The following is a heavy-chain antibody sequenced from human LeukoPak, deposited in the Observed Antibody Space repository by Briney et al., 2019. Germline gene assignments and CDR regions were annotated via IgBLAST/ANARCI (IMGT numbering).Heavy chain of an antibody. CDR2: IKQDGSGK. D-gene: IGHD2-15*01. J-gene: IGHJ4*02. V-gene: IGHV3-7*03. CDR3: ARGGVHYSTLEDC. Sequence: GGSLRLSCAASGFTFSSYWMSWVRQAPGKGLEWVANIKQDGSGKYYVDSVKGRFTISRDNDKNSLYLQMNSLRAEDTAVYYCARGGVHYSTLEDCWGQGTLVTVSS. CDR1: GFTFSSYW.